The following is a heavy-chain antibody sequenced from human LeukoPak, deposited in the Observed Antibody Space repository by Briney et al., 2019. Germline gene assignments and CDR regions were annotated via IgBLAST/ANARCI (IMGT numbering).Heavy chain of an antibody. CDR2: IYYSGST. Sequence: SETLSLTCNVSGGSLSNFYWNWIRQPPGKGLEWIGYIYYSGSTSYNPSLKSRVTISVDTSKNQFSLKLSSVTAADTAVYYCARDYYDSSGYYNGFDYWGQGTLVTVSS. D-gene: IGHD3-22*01. CDR1: GGSLSNFY. CDR3: ARDYYDSSGYYNGFDY. V-gene: IGHV4-59*01. J-gene: IGHJ4*02.